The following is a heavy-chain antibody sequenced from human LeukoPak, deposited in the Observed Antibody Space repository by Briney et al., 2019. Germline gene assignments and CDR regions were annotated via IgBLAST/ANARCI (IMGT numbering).Heavy chain of an antibody. V-gene: IGHV4-61*02. J-gene: IGHJ4*02. CDR1: GGSVSSGNYY. CDR3: TQGGELMNY. D-gene: IGHD1-26*01. CDR2: IYTSGST. Sequence: SGTLSLTCTVSGGSVSSGNYYWTWIRQPAGKGLEWIGRIYTSGSTNYNPSLKSRVTISIDASRNQFSLRLSSVTAADTAVYYCTQGGELMNYWGQGTLVTVSS.